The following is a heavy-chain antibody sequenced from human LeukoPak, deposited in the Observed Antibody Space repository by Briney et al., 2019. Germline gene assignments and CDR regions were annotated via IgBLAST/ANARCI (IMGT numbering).Heavy chain of an antibody. J-gene: IGHJ4*02. Sequence: ASVKVSCEASGYTFTGYYMHWVRQAPGQGLEWMGWINPNSGGTNYAQKFQGRVTMTRDTSISTAYMELSRLRSDDTAVYYCARDSSGSYLADFDYWGQGTLVTVSS. CDR1: GYTFTGYY. CDR2: INPNSGGT. V-gene: IGHV1-2*02. D-gene: IGHD1-26*01. CDR3: ARDSSGSYLADFDY.